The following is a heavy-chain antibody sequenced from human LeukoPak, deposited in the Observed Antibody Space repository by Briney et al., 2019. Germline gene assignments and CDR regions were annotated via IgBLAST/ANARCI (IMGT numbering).Heavy chain of an antibody. CDR1: GFTFSSYE. CDR3: ARYLLYYDSKGGSDY. Sequence: GGSLRLSCEASGFTFSSYEMNWVRQAPGKGLEWVSYISSSSSTIYYADSVKGRFTISRDNAKNSLYLQMNSLRAEDTAVYYCARYLLYYDSKGGSDYWGQGTLVTVSS. J-gene: IGHJ4*02. V-gene: IGHV3-48*01. D-gene: IGHD3-22*01. CDR2: ISSSSSTI.